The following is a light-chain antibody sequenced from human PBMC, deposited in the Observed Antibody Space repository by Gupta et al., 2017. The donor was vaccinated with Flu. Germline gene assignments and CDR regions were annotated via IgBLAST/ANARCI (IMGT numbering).Light chain of an antibody. CDR2: GAA. CDR3: QQYNDWWT. V-gene: IGKV3-15*01. CDR1: QSVSNN. J-gene: IGKJ1*01. Sequence: EIVMTQSPATLSVSPGERVTLSCRASQSVSNNFAWYQQKPGQAPRLLIYGAATRATGIPARFSGRGSGTEFTLTISSLQSEDFAVYYCQQYNDWWTFGQGTKVEIK.